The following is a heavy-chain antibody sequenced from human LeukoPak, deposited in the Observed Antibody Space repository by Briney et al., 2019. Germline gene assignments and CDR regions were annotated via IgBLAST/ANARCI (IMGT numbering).Heavy chain of an antibody. J-gene: IGHJ6*02. Sequence: GGSLRLSCAASGFTFSSYSMNWVRQAPGKGLEWVSYITSSSTLYYADSVKGRFTISRDNAKNSLYLQMNSLRDEDTAVYYCARVGSYGMDVWGQGTTVTVSS. D-gene: IGHD3-10*01. V-gene: IGHV3-48*02. CDR2: ITSSSTL. CDR1: GFTFSSYS. CDR3: ARVGSYGMDV.